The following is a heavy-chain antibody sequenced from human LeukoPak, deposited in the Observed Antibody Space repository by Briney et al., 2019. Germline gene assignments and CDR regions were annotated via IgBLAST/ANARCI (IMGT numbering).Heavy chain of an antibody. CDR3: ARGPSWLRRNYYYYYYMDV. V-gene: IGHV4-34*01. CDR2: INHSGST. CDR1: GGSFSGYY. D-gene: IGHD5-12*01. Sequence: PSETLSLTCAVYGGSFSGYYWSWIRQPPGKGLEWIGEINHSGSTNYNPSLKSRVTISVDTSKNQFSLKLCSVTAADTAVYYCARGPSWLRRNYYYYYYMDVWGKGTTVTVSS. J-gene: IGHJ6*03.